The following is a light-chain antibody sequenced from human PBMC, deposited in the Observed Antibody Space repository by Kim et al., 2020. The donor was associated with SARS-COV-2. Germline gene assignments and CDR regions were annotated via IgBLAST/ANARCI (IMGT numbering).Light chain of an antibody. CDR2: EVS. CDR3: TQGTQFPYT. J-gene: IGKJ2*01. Sequence: DIVMTQTPLSLPVTLGQPASISCRSSQSLLHSDGNTYLNWLQQRPGQPPRLLIYEVSKRFSGVPDRFSGSGAGTDFTLHISRVEAEDVAVYYCTQGTQFPYTFGQGTKREI. CDR1: QSLLHSDGNTY. V-gene: IGKV2-24*01.